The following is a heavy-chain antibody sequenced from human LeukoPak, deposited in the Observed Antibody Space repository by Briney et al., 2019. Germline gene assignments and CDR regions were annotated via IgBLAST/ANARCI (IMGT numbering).Heavy chain of an antibody. CDR2: IYYSGST. CDR3: ARHVAAASRRGFDP. J-gene: IGHJ5*02. V-gene: IGHV4-59*08. D-gene: IGHD2-2*01. CDR1: GGSISSYY. Sequence: SETLSLTCTVSGGSISSYYWSWIRQLPGKGLEWIGYIYYSGSTNYNPSLKSRVTISVDTSKNQFSLKLSSVTAADTAVYYCARHVAAASRRGFDPWGQGTLVTVSS.